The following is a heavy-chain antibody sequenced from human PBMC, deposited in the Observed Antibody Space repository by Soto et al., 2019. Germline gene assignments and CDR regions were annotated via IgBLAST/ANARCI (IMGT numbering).Heavy chain of an antibody. CDR1: GFTFRTFA. J-gene: IGHJ6*02. V-gene: IGHV3-30-3*01. CDR2: ISNDGSIK. Sequence: GASLRLSCAASGFTFRTFAMHWVLQAPGKGLEWVSVISNDGSIKYFLDSVKGRFTISRDNSNNTLSLQMDSLRAEDTAVYYCARDKKPFNWSPSILKSYYYGRDVWGQGTTVTV. CDR3: ARDKKPFNWSPSILKSYYYGRDV. D-gene: IGHD1-1*01.